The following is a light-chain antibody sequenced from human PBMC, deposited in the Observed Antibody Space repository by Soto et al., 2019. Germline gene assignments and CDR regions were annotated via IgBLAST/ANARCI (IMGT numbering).Light chain of an antibody. CDR1: QSIDNY. Sequence: DIQMTQSPSSLSASVGDRVTITCRTSQSIDNYLNWYQQKPGKAPKLLMYAASTLQSGVPSRFSGSCSVTDFTLTFSSLQPEDLATYYCHHSYTTLFTFGPVTKVDLK. CDR2: AAS. J-gene: IGKJ3*01. V-gene: IGKV1-39*01. CDR3: HHSYTTLFT.